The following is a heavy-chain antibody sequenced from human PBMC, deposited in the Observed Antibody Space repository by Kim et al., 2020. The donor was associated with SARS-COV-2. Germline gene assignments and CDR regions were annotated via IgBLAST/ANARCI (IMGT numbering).Heavy chain of an antibody. CDR1: GGSFSGYY. CDR2: INHSGST. CDR3: ARGPGYSSSWYGARNWFDP. V-gene: IGHV4-34*01. J-gene: IGHJ5*02. Sequence: SETLSLTCAVYGGSFSGYYWSWIRQPPGKGLEWIGEINHSGSTNYNPSLKSRVTISVDTSKNQCSLKLSSVTAADTAVYYCARGPGYSSSWYGARNWFDPWGQGTLVTVSS. D-gene: IGHD6-13*01.